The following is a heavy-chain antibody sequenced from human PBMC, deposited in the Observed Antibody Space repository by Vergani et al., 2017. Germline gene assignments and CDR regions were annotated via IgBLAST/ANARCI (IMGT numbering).Heavy chain of an antibody. D-gene: IGHD6-19*01. CDR1: GYTFTSYY. V-gene: IGHV1-46*01. CDR3: ARKDGGRYAFDI. Sequence: QVQLVQSGAEVKKPGASVKVSCKASGYTFTSYYMHWVRQAPGQGLEWMGIINSSGGSTSYAQKFQGRVTMTRDTSTSTVYMELSSLRSEDTAVYYCARKDGGRYAFDIWGQGTMVTVSS. CDR2: INSSGGST. J-gene: IGHJ3*02.